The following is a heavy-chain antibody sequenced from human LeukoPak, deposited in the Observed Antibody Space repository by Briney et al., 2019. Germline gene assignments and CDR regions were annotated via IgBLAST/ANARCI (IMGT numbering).Heavy chain of an antibody. CDR2: ISSSSSPI. V-gene: IGHV3-48*02. Sequence: GGSLRLSCAASGFTFSSNGMNWVRQAPGKGLEWVSYISSSSSPIYYADSVKRRFNISRDNAKNSLYLQLNSLRHEDTAVYYSARRIAVAAFDYRGQGTLVTVSS. J-gene: IGHJ4*02. D-gene: IGHD6-19*01. CDR3: ARRIAVAAFDY. CDR1: GFTFSSNG.